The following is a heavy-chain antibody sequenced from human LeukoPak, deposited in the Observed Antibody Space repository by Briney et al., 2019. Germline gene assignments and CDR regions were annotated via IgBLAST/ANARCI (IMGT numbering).Heavy chain of an antibody. CDR2: IRSDESYT. CDR1: GFTFSTYG. V-gene: IGHV3-30*02. D-gene: IGHD4-11*01. J-gene: IGHJ5*02. CDR3: ARDRAVSNTRWSFAP. Sequence: GGSLRLSCAASGFTFSTYGMNWVRQAPGKGLEWVAFIRSDESYTFSADSVRGRFTISRDNSKNTLYLHMKSLRAEDTAVYYCARDRAVSNTRWSFAPWGQGTLVTVSS.